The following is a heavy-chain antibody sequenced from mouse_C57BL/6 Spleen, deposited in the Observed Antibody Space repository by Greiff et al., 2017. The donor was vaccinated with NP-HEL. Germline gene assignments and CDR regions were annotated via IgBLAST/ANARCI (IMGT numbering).Heavy chain of an antibody. J-gene: IGHJ1*03. Sequence: VQLKQSGPVLVKPGASVKMSCKASGYTFTDYYMNWVKQSHGKSLEWIGVINPYNGGTSYNQKFKGKATLTVDKSSSTAYMELNSLTSEDSAVYYCLTVVATDWYFDVWGTGTTVTVSS. CDR1: GYTFTDYY. V-gene: IGHV1-19*01. CDR2: INPYNGGT. D-gene: IGHD1-1*01. CDR3: LTVVATDWYFDV.